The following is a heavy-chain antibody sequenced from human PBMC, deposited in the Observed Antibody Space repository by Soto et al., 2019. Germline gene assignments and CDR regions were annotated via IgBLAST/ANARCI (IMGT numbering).Heavy chain of an antibody. Sequence: QVQLQESGPGLVKPSGTLSLTCAVSGGSISSSNWWSWVRQPPGKGLDWIGEIYHSGSTNYNPSLKSRVTISVDKSKNQFSLKLSSVTAADTAVYYCARVLDTAMVMNYYYYGMDVWGQGTTVTVSS. D-gene: IGHD5-18*01. CDR2: IYHSGST. CDR3: ARVLDTAMVMNYYYYGMDV. J-gene: IGHJ6*02. CDR1: GGSISSSNW. V-gene: IGHV4-4*02.